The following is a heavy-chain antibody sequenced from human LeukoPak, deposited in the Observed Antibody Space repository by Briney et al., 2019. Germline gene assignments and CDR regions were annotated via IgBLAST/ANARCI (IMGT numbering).Heavy chain of an antibody. Sequence: SETLSLTCTVSGGSINSGDYYWSWIRQPPGKGLEWIGYIYYSGSTYYNPSLTSRVTISVDTSKNQFSLKLSSVTVADTAVYYCARLKGYCTNGVCYTTLFDYWGQGTLVTVSS. CDR1: GGSINSGDYY. CDR2: IYYSGST. CDR3: ARLKGYCTNGVCYTTLFDY. V-gene: IGHV4-30-4*01. J-gene: IGHJ4*02. D-gene: IGHD2-8*01.